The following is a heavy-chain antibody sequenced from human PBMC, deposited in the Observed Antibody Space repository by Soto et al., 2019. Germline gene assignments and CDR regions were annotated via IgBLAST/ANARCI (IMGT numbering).Heavy chain of an antibody. Sequence: EVQLLESEGGLVQPGGSLRLSCAASGFTFSSYAMSWVRQAPGKGLEWVSSITGSAGSTYYADSVKGRFTISRDNSKNTLYLQMNSLRAEDTAVYYCAKDRNRWLRFDLGYWGQGTLVTVSS. CDR2: ITGSAGST. D-gene: IGHD5-12*01. V-gene: IGHV3-23*01. J-gene: IGHJ4*02. CDR1: GFTFSSYA. CDR3: AKDRNRWLRFDLGY.